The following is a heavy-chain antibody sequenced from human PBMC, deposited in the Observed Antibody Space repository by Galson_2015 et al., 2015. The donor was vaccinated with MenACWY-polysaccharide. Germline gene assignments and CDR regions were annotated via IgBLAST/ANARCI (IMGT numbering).Heavy chain of an antibody. CDR3: ANLRKYYYDSSGYRGDYGMDV. V-gene: IGHV3-23*01. CDR1: GFTFSSYA. D-gene: IGHD3-22*01. J-gene: IGHJ6*02. Sequence: SLRLSCAASGFTFSSYAMSWVRQAPGKGLEWVSAISGSGGSTYYADSMKGRFTISRDNSKNTLYLQMNCLRAEDTAVYYCANLRKYYYDSSGYRGDYGMDVWGQGTTVTVSS. CDR2: ISGSGGST.